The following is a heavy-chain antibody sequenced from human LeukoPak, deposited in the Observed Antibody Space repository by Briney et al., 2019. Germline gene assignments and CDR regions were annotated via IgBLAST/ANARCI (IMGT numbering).Heavy chain of an antibody. CDR3: ATDHGWELLRGGLDY. J-gene: IGHJ4*02. V-gene: IGHV1-24*01. CDR2: FDPEDGET. Sequence: GASVNVSCKVSGYTLTELSMHWVRQAPGKGLEWMGGFDPEDGETIYAQKFQGRVTMTEDTSTDTAYMELSSLRSEDTAVYYCATDHGWELLRGGLDYWGQGTLVTASS. CDR1: GYTLTELS. D-gene: IGHD1-26*01.